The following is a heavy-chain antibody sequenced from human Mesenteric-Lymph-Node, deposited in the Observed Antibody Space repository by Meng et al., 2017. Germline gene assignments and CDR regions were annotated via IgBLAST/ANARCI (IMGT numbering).Heavy chain of an antibody. J-gene: IGHJ5*02. Sequence: SVKVSCQATGYTFTNYAMNWVRQAPGQGLEWMGWINTNTGNPTYAQGFTGRFVFPLDISVSTAYLQISSLKADDTAVYYCARGHCSCDSCSQGSWGQGTLVTVSS. CDR2: INTNTGNP. V-gene: IGHV7-4-1*02. CDR3: ARGHCSCDSCSQGS. CDR1: GYTFTNYA. D-gene: IGHD2-15*01.